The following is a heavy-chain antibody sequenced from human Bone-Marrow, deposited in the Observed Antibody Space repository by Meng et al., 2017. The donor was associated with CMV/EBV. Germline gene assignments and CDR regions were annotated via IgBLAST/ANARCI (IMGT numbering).Heavy chain of an antibody. CDR1: GGTFSSYA. CDR3: ARGGVRLPGPRNSDFDY. D-gene: IGHD1-7*01. V-gene: IGHV3-30-3*01. Sequence: SCKASGGTFSSYAMHWVRQAPGKGLERVAVISYDGSNKYYADSVKGRFTISRDNSKNTLYLQMNSLRAEDTAVYYCARGGVRLPGPRNSDFDYWGHGTLVTVSS. CDR2: ISYDGSNK. J-gene: IGHJ4*01.